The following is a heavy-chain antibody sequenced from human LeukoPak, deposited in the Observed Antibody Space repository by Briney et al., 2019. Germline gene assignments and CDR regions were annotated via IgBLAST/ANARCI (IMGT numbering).Heavy chain of an antibody. CDR2: ISGDGSST. V-gene: IGHV3-74*01. CDR1: GFTFSSYW. CDR3: ARELPFDY. J-gene: IGHJ4*02. Sequence: PGGSLRLSCVASGFTFSSYWMHWVRQAPGKVLVRVSRISGDGSSTTYAESVKGRFTISRDNAKNTLYLQMNSLRAEDTAVYYCARELPFDYWGQGTLVTVSS.